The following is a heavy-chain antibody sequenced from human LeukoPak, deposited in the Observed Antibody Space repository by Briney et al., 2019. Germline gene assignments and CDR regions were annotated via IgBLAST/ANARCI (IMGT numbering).Heavy chain of an antibody. CDR3: ARDLVATTNVINYYYYYYMDV. D-gene: IGHD5-12*01. CDR2: INHSGST. V-gene: IGHV4-34*01. Sequence: SETLSLTCAVYGGSFSGYYWSWIRQPPGKGLEWIGEINHSGSTNYNPSLKSRVTISVDTSKNQFSLKLSSVTAADTAVYYCARDLVATTNVINYYYYYYMDVWGKGTTVTVSS. J-gene: IGHJ6*03. CDR1: GGSFSGYY.